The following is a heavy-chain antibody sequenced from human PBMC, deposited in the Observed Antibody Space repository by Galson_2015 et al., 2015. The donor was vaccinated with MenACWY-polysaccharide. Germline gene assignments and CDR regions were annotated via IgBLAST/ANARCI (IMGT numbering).Heavy chain of an antibody. CDR3: AREGRRIVYLAFDT. J-gene: IGHJ3*01. D-gene: IGHD2-8*01. V-gene: IGHV3-33*08. Sequence: SLRLSCAASGFRFGSFCMHWVRQAPGKGLEWVSVMHSDGSKILYADSVRGRFTISRDNSKNTLFLKMNSLGADDTAVYYCAREGRRIVYLAFDTWGQGTMVTVSS. CDR1: GFRFGSFC. CDR2: MHSDGSKI.